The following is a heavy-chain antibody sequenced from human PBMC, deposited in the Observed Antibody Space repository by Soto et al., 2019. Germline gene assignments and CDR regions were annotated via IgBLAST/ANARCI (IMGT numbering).Heavy chain of an antibody. CDR3: AREYGYCSGGSCEPIDAFDI. J-gene: IGHJ3*02. CDR2: ISSSSSTI. Sequence: GGSLRLSCAASGFTFSSYSMNWVRQAPGKGLEWVSYISSSSSTIYYADSVKGRFTISRDNAKNSLYLQMNSLRAEDTAVYYCAREYGYCSGGSCEPIDAFDIWGQGTMVTVSS. CDR1: GFTFSSYS. V-gene: IGHV3-48*01. D-gene: IGHD2-15*01.